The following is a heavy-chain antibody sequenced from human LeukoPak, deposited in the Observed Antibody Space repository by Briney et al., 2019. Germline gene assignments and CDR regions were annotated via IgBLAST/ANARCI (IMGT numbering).Heavy chain of an antibody. CDR3: ARDPFNYDFWSGPSPPDY. Sequence: GGSLRLSCAASGSTFSSYSMNWVRQAPGKGLEWVSSISSSSSYIYYADSVKGRFTISRDNAKNSLYLQMNSLRAEDTAVYYCARDPFNYDFWSGPSPPDYWGQGTLVTVSS. V-gene: IGHV3-21*01. D-gene: IGHD3-3*01. CDR2: ISSSSSYI. J-gene: IGHJ4*02. CDR1: GSTFSSYS.